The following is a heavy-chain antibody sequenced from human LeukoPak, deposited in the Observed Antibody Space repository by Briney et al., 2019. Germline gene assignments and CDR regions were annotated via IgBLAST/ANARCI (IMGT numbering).Heavy chain of an antibody. CDR3: ARLFGTGDKVIDY. V-gene: IGHV4-34*01. CDR1: GESFSGYY. CDR2: INHSGST. D-gene: IGHD7-27*01. Sequence: SETLSLTCVAYGESFSGYYWSWIRQPPGKGLEWIGEINHSGSTNYNPSLKSRVTISVDTSKNQFSLKLSSVTAADTAVYYCARLFGTGDKVIDYWGQGTLVTVSS. J-gene: IGHJ4*02.